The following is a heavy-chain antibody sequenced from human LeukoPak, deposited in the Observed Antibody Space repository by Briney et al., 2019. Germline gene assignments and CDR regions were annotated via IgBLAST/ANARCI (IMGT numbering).Heavy chain of an antibody. V-gene: IGHV1-8*01. CDR1: GYTFTSYD. Sequence: ASVKVSCKASGYTFTSYDINWVRQATGQGLEWMGWMNPNSGNTGYAQKFQGRVTMTRNTSISTAYMELSSLRSEDTAVYYCARCGTYYYGSGSYWFDPWGQGTLVTVSS. CDR2: MNPNSGNT. CDR3: ARCGTYYYGSGSYWFDP. J-gene: IGHJ5*02. D-gene: IGHD3-10*01.